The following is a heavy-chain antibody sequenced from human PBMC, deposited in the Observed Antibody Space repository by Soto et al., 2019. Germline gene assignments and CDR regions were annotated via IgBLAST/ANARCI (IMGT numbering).Heavy chain of an antibody. CDR1: EFSSRGYA. J-gene: IGHJ4*02. Sequence: PGRFMRLSCAACEFSSRGYAVSWVRQATGKWLEWVSAISGSGGNTYYADSVRGLFAISRDNSKNTLYLQMNSLSAEDAPAYYCAKGKGIYNWNDLYYFDYCGQGTLVSVSS. D-gene: IGHD1-20*01. V-gene: IGHV3-23*01. CDR3: AKGKGIYNWNDLYYFDY. CDR2: ISGSGGNT.